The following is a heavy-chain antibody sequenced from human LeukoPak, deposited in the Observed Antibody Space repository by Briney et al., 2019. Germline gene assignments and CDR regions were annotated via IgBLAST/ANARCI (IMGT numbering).Heavy chain of an antibody. CDR3: ARGVSYYDSSGYYNEYFQH. D-gene: IGHD3-22*01. V-gene: IGHV4-59*08. Sequence: SETLSLTCAVYGGYFSGYSWTWIRQPPGKGLEWIGYIYYSGSTNYNPSLKSRVTISVDTSKNQFSLKLSSVTAADTAVYYCARGVSYYDSSGYYNEYFQHWGQGTLVTVSS. CDR1: GGYFSGYS. J-gene: IGHJ1*01. CDR2: IYYSGST.